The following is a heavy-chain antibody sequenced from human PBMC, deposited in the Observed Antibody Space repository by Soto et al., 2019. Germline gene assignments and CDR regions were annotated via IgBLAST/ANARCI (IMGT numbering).Heavy chain of an antibody. D-gene: IGHD6-6*01. J-gene: IGHJ6*02. CDR2: IIPIFGTA. CDR1: GGTFSSYA. V-gene: IGHV1-69*12. CDR3: ARGRDSSSSDYYYYYGMDV. Sequence: QVQLVQSGAEVKKPGSSVKVSCKASGGTFSSYAISWVRQAPGQGLEWMGGIIPIFGTANYAQKFQGRVTITADESTSTAYMELSSLRSEDTAVYYCARGRDSSSSDYYYYYGMDVWGQGTTVTVSS.